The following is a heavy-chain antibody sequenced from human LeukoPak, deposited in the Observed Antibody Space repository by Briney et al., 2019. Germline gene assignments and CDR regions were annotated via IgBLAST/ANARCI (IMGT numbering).Heavy chain of an antibody. J-gene: IGHJ4*02. D-gene: IGHD4-17*01. Sequence: GGSLRLSCAASGFTFDDYGMSWVRQAPGKGLEWVSGINWNGGSTGYADSVKGRFTISRDNAKKSLYLRMSSLRVEDTAVYYRARDPSLNSDYGVYSANWGQGTLVTVSS. CDR1: GFTFDDYG. CDR2: INWNGGST. V-gene: IGHV3-20*04. CDR3: ARDPSLNSDYGVYSAN.